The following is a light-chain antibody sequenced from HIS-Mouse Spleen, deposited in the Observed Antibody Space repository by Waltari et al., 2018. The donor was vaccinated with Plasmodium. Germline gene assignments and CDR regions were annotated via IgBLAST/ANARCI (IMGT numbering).Light chain of an antibody. CDR2: AAS. Sequence: DIQMTQSPSSLSASVGDRVTITCRASQSISSYLNWYQQKPGKAPNLLIYAASSLQSGVPSRFSGSGSGTDFTLTISSLQSEDFAVYYCQQYNNWSFTFGPGTKVDIK. J-gene: IGKJ3*01. CDR3: QQYNNWSFT. CDR1: QSISSY. V-gene: IGKV1-39*01.